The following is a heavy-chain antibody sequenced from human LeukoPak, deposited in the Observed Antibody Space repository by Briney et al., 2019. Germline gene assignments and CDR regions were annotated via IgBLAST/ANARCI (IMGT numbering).Heavy chain of an antibody. Sequence: ASVKVSCKASGFTFTSSAVQWVRQAPGQGLEWMGWINTNTGNPTYAQGFTGRFVFSLDTSVSTAYLQISSLKAEDTAVYYCARDLGYCSSTGCLFDGMDVWGQGTTVTVSS. J-gene: IGHJ6*02. D-gene: IGHD2-2*01. V-gene: IGHV7-4-1*02. CDR1: GFTFTSSA. CDR3: ARDLGYCSSTGCLFDGMDV. CDR2: INTNTGNP.